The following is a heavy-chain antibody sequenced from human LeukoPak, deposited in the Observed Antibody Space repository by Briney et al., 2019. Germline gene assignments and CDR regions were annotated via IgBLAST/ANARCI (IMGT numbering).Heavy chain of an antibody. V-gene: IGHV3-21*01. CDR1: GFTFSSYS. Sequence: PGGSLRLSCAASGFTFSSYSMNWVRQAPGKGLEWVSSISSSSSYIYYADSVKGRFTISRDNAKNSLYLQMNSLRAEDTAVYYCARDDTGDRDYYYYYYMDVWGKGTTVTVSS. CDR2: ISSSSSYI. J-gene: IGHJ6*03. CDR3: ARDDTGDRDYYYYYYMDV. D-gene: IGHD7-27*01.